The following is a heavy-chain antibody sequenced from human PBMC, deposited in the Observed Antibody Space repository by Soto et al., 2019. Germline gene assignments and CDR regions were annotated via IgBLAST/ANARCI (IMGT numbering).Heavy chain of an antibody. V-gene: IGHV3-30-3*01. D-gene: IGHD3-10*01. CDR3: ARDRQAMVRGLTGFDY. CDR1: GFTFSSYA. Sequence: PGGSLRLSCAASGFTFSSYAMHWVRQAPGKGLEWVAVISYDGSNKYYADSVKGRFTISRDNSKNTLYLQMNSLRAEDTAVYYCARDRQAMVRGLTGFDYWGQGTLVTVPS. J-gene: IGHJ4*02. CDR2: ISYDGSNK.